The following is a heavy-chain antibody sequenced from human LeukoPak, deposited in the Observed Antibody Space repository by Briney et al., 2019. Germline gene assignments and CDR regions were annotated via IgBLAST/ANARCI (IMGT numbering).Heavy chain of an antibody. Sequence: ASVKVSCKASGYTFTSYGISWVRQAPGQGLEWMGWISAYNGNTNYAQKLQGRVTMTTDTSTSTAYMELRSLRSDDTAVHYCARVPRGVVVVAASAVDYWGQGTLVTVSS. V-gene: IGHV1-18*01. CDR3: ARVPRGVVVVAASAVDY. CDR2: ISAYNGNT. J-gene: IGHJ4*02. D-gene: IGHD2-15*01. CDR1: GYTFTSYG.